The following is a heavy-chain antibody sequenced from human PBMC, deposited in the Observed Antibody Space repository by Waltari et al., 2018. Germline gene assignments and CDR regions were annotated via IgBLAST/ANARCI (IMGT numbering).Heavy chain of an antibody. D-gene: IGHD6-6*01. Sequence: QVQLQEAGPGLVTPSETLSLTCPVSGYSLRGYYWSWIRRPAGKGREYIGRIHSSGSTNYNPSLKSRVTMSVDTSKNQFSLKLNSVTAADTAVYYCARTGGYSSSYLHFDYWGQGTLVTVSS. CDR3: ARTGGYSSSYLHFDY. CDR1: GYSLRGYY. CDR2: IHSSGST. J-gene: IGHJ4*02. V-gene: IGHV4-4*07.